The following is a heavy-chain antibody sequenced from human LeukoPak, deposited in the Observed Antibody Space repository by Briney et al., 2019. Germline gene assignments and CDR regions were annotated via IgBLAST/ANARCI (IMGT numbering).Heavy chain of an antibody. Sequence: GGSLRLSCAASGFTFSTYNMNWVRQAPGKGLEWVSSISGSSSYIYYADSVKGRFSISRDNAKNSLYLQMNSLRAEDAAVYYCARGGYGETYSDAFDIWGQGTMVTVSS. J-gene: IGHJ3*02. V-gene: IGHV3-21*01. D-gene: IGHD4-17*01. CDR3: ARGGYGETYSDAFDI. CDR2: ISGSSSYI. CDR1: GFTFSTYN.